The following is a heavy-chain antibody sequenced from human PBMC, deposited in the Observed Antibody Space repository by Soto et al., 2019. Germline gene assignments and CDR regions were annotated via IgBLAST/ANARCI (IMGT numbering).Heavy chain of an antibody. Sequence: ASVKVSCKASGGTFSSYAISWVRQAPGQGLEWMGGIIPIFGTANYAQKFQGRVTITADESTSTAYMELSSLRSEDTAVYYCARDCLMASYYYYGMDVWGQRTTVTVPS. CDR2: IIPIFGTA. CDR1: GGTFSSYA. CDR3: ARDCLMASYYYYGMDV. J-gene: IGHJ6*02. D-gene: IGHD2-8*01. V-gene: IGHV1-69*13.